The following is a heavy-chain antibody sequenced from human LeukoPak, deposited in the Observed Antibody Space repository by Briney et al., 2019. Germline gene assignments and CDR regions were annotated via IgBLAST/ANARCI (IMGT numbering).Heavy chain of an antibody. D-gene: IGHD3-3*01. CDR2: MRRDGNEI. Sequence: GGSLRLSCSASGFTFSTYWMSWVRQAPGKGLEWVANMRRDGNEIYYLDSVRGRFTISRDNAKNSLYLQMNSLRAEDTVVYYCARDLALSITIFGVAHDYWGQGTLVTVSS. CDR1: GFTFSTYW. V-gene: IGHV3-7*01. J-gene: IGHJ4*02. CDR3: ARDLALSITIFGVAHDY.